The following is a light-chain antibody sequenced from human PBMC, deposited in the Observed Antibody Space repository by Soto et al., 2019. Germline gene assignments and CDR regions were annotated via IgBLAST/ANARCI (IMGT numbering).Light chain of an antibody. CDR2: SAS. Sequence: EIVMTQSPDTLSVSPGEGATLSCRASQNIGNNLAWYQQKPGQAPRLLILSASTRATGIPARFSGSGSGTEFSLTISSLQSEDFAVYYCQQYKNWPLTFGGGTKVDIK. CDR3: QQYKNWPLT. J-gene: IGKJ4*01. CDR1: QNIGNN. V-gene: IGKV3D-15*01.